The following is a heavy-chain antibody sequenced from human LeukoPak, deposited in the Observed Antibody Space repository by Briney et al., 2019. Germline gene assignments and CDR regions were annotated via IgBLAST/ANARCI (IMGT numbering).Heavy chain of an antibody. D-gene: IGHD2-15*01. J-gene: IGHJ3*02. CDR1: GGSISSSSYY. CDR2: IYYSGST. CDR3: ARQGGADIVVVVAAILAFDI. V-gene: IGHV4-39*01. Sequence: SETLSLTCTVSGGSISSSSYYWGWIRQPPGKGLEWIGSIYYSGSTYYNPSLKSRVTISVDTSKNQFSLKLSSVTAADTAVYYCARQGGADIVVVVAAILAFDIWGQGTMVTVSS.